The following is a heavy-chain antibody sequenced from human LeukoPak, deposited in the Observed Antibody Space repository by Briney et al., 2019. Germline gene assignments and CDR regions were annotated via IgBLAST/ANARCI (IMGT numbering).Heavy chain of an antibody. CDR2: LYDRGLT. V-gene: IGHV4-31*03. J-gene: IGHJ4*02. D-gene: IGHD1-7*01. CDR3: AGAENYRIHFDC. CDR1: CLSMTRGGYY. Sequence: SEPVSLTCTVSCLSMTRGGYYCPGVRQHPARGLELIRFLYDRGLTLYNPSLESRAAISVDTSQNQFSLKLTSVTAADTAVYYCAGAENYRIHFDCWRGGTLL.